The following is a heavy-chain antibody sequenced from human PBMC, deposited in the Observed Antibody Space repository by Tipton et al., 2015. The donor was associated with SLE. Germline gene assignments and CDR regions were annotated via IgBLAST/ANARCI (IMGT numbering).Heavy chain of an antibody. D-gene: IGHD6-19*01. J-gene: IGHJ3*02. CDR2: IWYDGVTK. Sequence: SLRLSCVASGFTFRNYGMHWVRQPPGKGLEWVAVIWYDGVTKNYGDSMKGRFTISRDTSKNTLYLQINSLRAEDTAVYYCARSRGWRDAFDIWGQGTRVTVSS. V-gene: IGHV3-33*01. CDR3: ARSRGWRDAFDI. CDR1: GFTFRNYG.